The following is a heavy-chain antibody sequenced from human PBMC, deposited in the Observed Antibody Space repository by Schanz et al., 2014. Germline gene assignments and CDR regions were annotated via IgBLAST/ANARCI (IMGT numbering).Heavy chain of an antibody. CDR2: IRTKPNSYAT. V-gene: IGHV3-73*01. CDR1: GFTFSGSA. J-gene: IGHJ6*02. CDR3: IRLGFSYGLDV. Sequence: EVQLLESGGGLVQPGGSLTLSCAASGFTFSGSAIYWVRQASGRGLEWVGRIRTKPNSYATEYAASVKGRFTISRDDSKNTAYLQMNSLNTGDTAVYYCIRLGFSYGLDVWGQGTTVTVSS.